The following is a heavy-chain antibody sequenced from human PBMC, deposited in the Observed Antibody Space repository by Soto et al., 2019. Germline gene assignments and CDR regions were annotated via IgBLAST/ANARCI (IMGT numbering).Heavy chain of an antibody. J-gene: IGHJ4*02. Sequence: EVQLVESRGGLVKPGGSLRLSCAASGFTVSSNYMNWVRQAPGKGLEWVSIIYSGGSTYYADSVKGRFTTSRDNSKNTLYLQMNSLRAEDTAVYYCESTYWGQGTLVTVSS. CDR2: IYSGGST. V-gene: IGHV3-66*01. CDR1: GFTVSSNY. CDR3: ESTY. D-gene: IGHD4-17*01.